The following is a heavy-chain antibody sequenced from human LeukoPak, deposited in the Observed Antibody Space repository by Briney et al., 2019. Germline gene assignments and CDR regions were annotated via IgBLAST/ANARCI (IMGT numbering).Heavy chain of an antibody. J-gene: IGHJ2*01. Sequence: GSLTLSSLGSGFTFYNNAMGRGPQAPGHGLEGVSAISSGGSTSYADSAKGRFTISRDNSQDTLSLQMNSLRVEDTAVYYCAKERRAYDPWYFDLWGRGTLVTVSS. CDR2: ISSGGST. V-gene: IGHV3-23*01. CDR1: GFTFYNNA. CDR3: AKERRAYDPWYFDL. D-gene: IGHD5-12*01.